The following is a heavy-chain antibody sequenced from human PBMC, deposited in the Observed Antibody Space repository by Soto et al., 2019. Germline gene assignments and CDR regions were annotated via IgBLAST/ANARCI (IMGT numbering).Heavy chain of an antibody. CDR2: INHSGST. CDR3: ARRSNYFVLRNWFDP. V-gene: IGHV4-34*01. D-gene: IGHD4-4*01. CDR1: GGSFSGYY. J-gene: IGHJ5*02. Sequence: SETLSLTCAVYGGSFSGYYWSWIRQPPGKGLEWIGEINHSGSTNYNPSLKSRVTISVDTSKNQFSLKLSSVTAADTAVYYCARRSNYFVLRNWFDPWGQGTLVTVSS.